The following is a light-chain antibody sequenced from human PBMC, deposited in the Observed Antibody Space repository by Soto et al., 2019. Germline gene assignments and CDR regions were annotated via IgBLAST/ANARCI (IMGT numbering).Light chain of an antibody. J-gene: IGLJ3*02. CDR1: SSDVGGYKY. CDR3: SSYTSSSTTV. Sequence: QSALTQPASVSGSPGQSITISCTGTSSDVGGYKYVSWYQQHPGKAPKFMIYEVTNRPSGVSTRFSGSKSGNTASLTISALQAEDEADYYCSSYTSSSTTVFGGGTKLTVL. CDR2: EVT. V-gene: IGLV2-14*01.